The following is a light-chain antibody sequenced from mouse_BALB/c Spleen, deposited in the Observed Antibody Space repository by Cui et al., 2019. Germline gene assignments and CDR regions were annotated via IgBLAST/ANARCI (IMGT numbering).Light chain of an antibody. CDR1: SSVSY. Sequence: QIVLTQSPAIMSASPGEKVTMTCSASSSVSYMYWYQQKPGSSSRLLIYDTSNLASGVPVRFSGSGSGTSYSLTISRMEAEDAATYYCQQWSSYTFGGGTKLEIK. CDR2: DTS. CDR3: QQWSSYT. V-gene: IGKV4-55*01. J-gene: IGKJ2*01.